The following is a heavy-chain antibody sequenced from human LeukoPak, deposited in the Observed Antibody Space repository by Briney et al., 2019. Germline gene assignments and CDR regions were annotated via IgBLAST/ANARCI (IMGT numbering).Heavy chain of an antibody. CDR2: ISSSSSTI. Sequence: PGGSLRLSCAASGFTFSTYWMHWVRQAPGKGLEWVSYISSSSSTIYYADSVKGRFTISRDNAKNSLYLQMNSLRAEDTAVYYCAREVGRWYIRYWFDPWGQGTLVTVSS. D-gene: IGHD6-13*01. J-gene: IGHJ5*02. CDR1: GFTFSTYW. V-gene: IGHV3-48*01. CDR3: AREVGRWYIRYWFDP.